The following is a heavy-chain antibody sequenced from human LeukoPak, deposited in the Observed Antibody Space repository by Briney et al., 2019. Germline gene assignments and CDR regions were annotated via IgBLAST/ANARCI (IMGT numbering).Heavy chain of an antibody. CDR2: IYHSGST. J-gene: IGHJ4*02. V-gene: IGHV4-38-2*01. Sequence: PSETLSLTCAVSGYSISSGYYWGWIRQPPGKGLEGIGSIYHSGSTYYNPSLKSRVTISVDTSKNQFSLKLRSVTAADTAVYYCARQRSSTSSVDYGGQGTLVTVSS. CDR1: GYSISSGYY. D-gene: IGHD2-2*01. CDR3: ARQRSSTSSVDY.